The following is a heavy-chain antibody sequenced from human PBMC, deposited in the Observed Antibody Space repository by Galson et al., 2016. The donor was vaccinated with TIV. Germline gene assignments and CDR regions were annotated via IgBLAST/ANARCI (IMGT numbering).Heavy chain of an antibody. CDR1: GGSFSNYA. V-gene: IGHV1-69*13. CDR2: IIPIFRSP. D-gene: IGHD6-13*01. CDR3: ARPSDSSWYFDL. Sequence: SVKVSCKASGGSFSNYAINWVRQAPGQGLEWMGGIIPIFRSPNYAQRFQGRVTITADESTSTAFVELSILRSDDTAVYYCARPSDSSWYFDLWGRGTPVIVSS. J-gene: IGHJ2*01.